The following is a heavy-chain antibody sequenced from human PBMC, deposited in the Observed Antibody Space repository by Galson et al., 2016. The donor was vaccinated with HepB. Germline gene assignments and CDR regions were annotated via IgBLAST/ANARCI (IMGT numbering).Heavy chain of an antibody. CDR1: GGTFSDYA. Sequence: SVKVSCKASGGTFSDYAISWVRQAPGQGLEWMGGIIPIFATANSVQKFQDRVTITADESTSTVYMELSSLRSEDTAVYYCVRRLSAVAGISDEDAFDVWGQGTMVTVSS. CDR3: VRRLSAVAGISDEDAFDV. CDR2: IIPIFATA. D-gene: IGHD6-19*01. J-gene: IGHJ3*01. V-gene: IGHV1-69*13.